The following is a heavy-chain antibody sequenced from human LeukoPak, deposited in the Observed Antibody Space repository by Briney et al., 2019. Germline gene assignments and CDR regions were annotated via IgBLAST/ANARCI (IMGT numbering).Heavy chain of an antibody. Sequence: GGSLRLSCVASGVTFSSNWMRWGRHAPGEGLEWVANITLDGGEKYYVDSVKGRFTISRDNDEKSLYLQMNRLRAEDTAVYYCTGGAGYWGQGTPVTASS. J-gene: IGHJ4*02. CDR1: GVTFSSNW. CDR2: ITLDGGEK. V-gene: IGHV3-7*01. CDR3: TGGAGY.